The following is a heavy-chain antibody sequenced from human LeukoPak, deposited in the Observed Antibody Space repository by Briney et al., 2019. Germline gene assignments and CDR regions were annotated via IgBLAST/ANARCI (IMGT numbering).Heavy chain of an antibody. CDR3: ARDGICSSTSCYTNWFDP. CDR1: GGSISSYY. D-gene: IGHD2-2*02. Sequence: SETLSLTCTVSGGSISSYYWSWIRQPPGEGLEWIGYIYYSGSTNYNPSLKSRVTISVDTSKNQFSLKLSSVTAADTAVYYCARDGICSSTSCYTNWFDPWGQGTLVTVSS. J-gene: IGHJ5*02. V-gene: IGHV4-59*01. CDR2: IYYSGST.